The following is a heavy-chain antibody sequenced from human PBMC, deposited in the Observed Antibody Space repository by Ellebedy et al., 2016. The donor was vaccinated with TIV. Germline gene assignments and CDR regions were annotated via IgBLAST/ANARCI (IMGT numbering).Heavy chain of an antibody. CDR1: GGSFSGYF. CDR2: INHGGST. V-gene: IGHV4-34*01. J-gene: IGHJ4*02. D-gene: IGHD6-19*01. Sequence: SQTLSLTCAVYGGSFSGYFWTWIRQPPGKGLEWIGEINHGGSTNYNPSLKSRVSISVDTSKNQFSLKLTSVTAADTAVYYCARSSGWDRFDYWGQGTLVTVSS. CDR3: ARSSGWDRFDY.